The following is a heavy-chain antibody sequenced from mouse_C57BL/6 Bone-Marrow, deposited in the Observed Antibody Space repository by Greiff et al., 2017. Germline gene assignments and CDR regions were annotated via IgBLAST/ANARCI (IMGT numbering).Heavy chain of an antibody. CDR3: ARSPLITPFAY. D-gene: IGHD1-1*01. Sequence: VKLLESGAELARPGASVKLSCKASGYTFTSYGISWVKQRTGQGLEWIGEIYPRSGNTYYNEKFKGKATLTADKSSSTAYMELRSLTSEDSAVYFCARSPLITPFAYWGQGTLVTVSA. CDR2: IYPRSGNT. V-gene: IGHV1-81*01. CDR1: GYTFTSYG. J-gene: IGHJ3*01.